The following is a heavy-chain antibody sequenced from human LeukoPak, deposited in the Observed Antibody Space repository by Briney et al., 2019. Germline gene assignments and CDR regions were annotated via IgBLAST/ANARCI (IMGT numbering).Heavy chain of an antibody. CDR3: ARDRSRSGDDY. J-gene: IGHJ4*02. CDR2: INHSGST. V-gene: IGHV4-34*01. D-gene: IGHD1-26*01. CDR1: GGSFSGYY. Sequence: PSETLSLTCAVYGGSFSGYYWSWIRQPPGKGLEWIGEINHSGSTNYNPSLKSRTTISVDTSKNQFSLKLSSVTAADTAVYYCARDRSRSGDDYWGQGTLVTVSS.